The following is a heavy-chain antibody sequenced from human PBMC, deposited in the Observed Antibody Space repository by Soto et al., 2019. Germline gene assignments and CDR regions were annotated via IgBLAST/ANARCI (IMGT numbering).Heavy chain of an antibody. D-gene: IGHD1-20*01. V-gene: IGHV3-72*01. CDR2: ITNRATGDTT. Sequence: EVQLVESGGGLVQSGGSLRLSCTASGFSVSDHFMDWVRQTPGKGLEWLGQITNRATGDTTFYAPSVKGRFTVSKDESRNSLSLQMISLKTEDTDVYYGASSITQMLTDWGQGTLAAVAS. J-gene: IGHJ4*02. CDR1: GFSVSDHF. CDR3: ASSITQMLTD.